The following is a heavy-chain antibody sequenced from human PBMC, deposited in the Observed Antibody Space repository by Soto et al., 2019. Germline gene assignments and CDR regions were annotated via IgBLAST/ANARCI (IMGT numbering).Heavy chain of an antibody. Sequence: EVQLVESGGGLIQPGGSLKLSCAASGFTVGNNYMSWVRQAPGQGLEWVSLIYSTGTTKYADSVKGRFTVSRDNAKNTLYLQMNRLRAEDTAVYYCAKDGRRSGSNYNNFGYWGQGTLVTVSS. V-gene: IGHV3-53*01. CDR1: GFTVGNNY. CDR3: AKDGRRSGSNYNNFGY. J-gene: IGHJ4*02. D-gene: IGHD3-10*01. CDR2: IYSTGTT.